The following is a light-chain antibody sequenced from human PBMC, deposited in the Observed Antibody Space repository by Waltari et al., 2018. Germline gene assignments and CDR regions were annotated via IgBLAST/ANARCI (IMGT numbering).Light chain of an antibody. J-gene: IGKJ1*01. CDR1: QSVNGA. Sequence: LSLSPGEGATLSCRASQSVNGALAWYQQKPGQAPRLLIYHASNRATGIPDRFSGSGSGTDFSLTISRLEPEDFAVYYCQHYLRLPVTFGQGTKVEI. V-gene: IGKV3-20*01. CDR3: QHYLRLPVT. CDR2: HAS.